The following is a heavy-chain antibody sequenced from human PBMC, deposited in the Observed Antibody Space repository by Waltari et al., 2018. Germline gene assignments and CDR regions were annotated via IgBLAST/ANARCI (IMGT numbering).Heavy chain of an antibody. J-gene: IGHJ4*02. V-gene: IGHV1-8*01. CDR3: AREFYYSDAFTGV. CDR2: VNPDSGNT. Sequence: VQLVQSGAEVKKPGASVKVSCTASGYSFTSFDIYWVRQAAGQGLEWMGWVNPDSGNTGYAEKFQGRVTLTMGTSISTAYMELSSLRSEDTAVYYCAREFYYSDAFTGVWGQGTLVTVSS. D-gene: IGHD4-17*01. CDR1: GYSFTSFD.